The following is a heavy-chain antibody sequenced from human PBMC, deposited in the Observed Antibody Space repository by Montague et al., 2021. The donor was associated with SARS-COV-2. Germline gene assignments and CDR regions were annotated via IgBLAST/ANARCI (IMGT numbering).Heavy chain of an antibody. J-gene: IGHJ4*02. D-gene: IGHD5-24*01. V-gene: IGHV4-59*01. CDR3: SSVFPRRLQFAPYFDY. CDR2: IYYNGST. CDR1: GGSISSTY. Sequence: SETLSLTCTVSGGSISSTYWCWIRQPPGTGLEWIGYIYYNGSTTYNHNPKSRITISVDTSKHHYSLTLRSVTAADTAVYFCSSVFPRRLQFAPYFDYWGQGTLVTVSS.